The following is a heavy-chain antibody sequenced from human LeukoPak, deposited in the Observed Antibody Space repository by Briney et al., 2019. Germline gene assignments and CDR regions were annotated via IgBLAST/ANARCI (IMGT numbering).Heavy chain of an antibody. Sequence: GGSLRLSCAASGFTFSSYWMSWVRQAPGKGLEWVANIKQDGREKYYVDSVKGRFTISRDNTKNSLYVQMSSLRAEDTAVYYCARAYYYDSSGYYGPFDYWGQGTLVTVSS. CDR2: IKQDGREK. CDR1: GFTFSSYW. V-gene: IGHV3-7*01. J-gene: IGHJ4*02. D-gene: IGHD3-22*01. CDR3: ARAYYYDSSGYYGPFDY.